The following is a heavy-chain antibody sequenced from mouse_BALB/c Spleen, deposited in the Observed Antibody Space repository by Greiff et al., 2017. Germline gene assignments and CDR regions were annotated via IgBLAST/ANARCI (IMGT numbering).Heavy chain of an antibody. CDR3: ARRTTFDY. D-gene: IGHD2-13*01. V-gene: IGHV1-26*01. CDR1: GYTFTDYY. J-gene: IGHJ2*01. Sequence: EVQLQQSGPELVKPGASVKMSCKASGYTFTDYYMNWVKQSHGKSLEWIGDINPNNGDTFYNQKFKGKATLTVDKSSSTAYMQLNSLTSEDSAVYYCARRTTFDYWGQGTTLTVSS. CDR2: INPNNGDT.